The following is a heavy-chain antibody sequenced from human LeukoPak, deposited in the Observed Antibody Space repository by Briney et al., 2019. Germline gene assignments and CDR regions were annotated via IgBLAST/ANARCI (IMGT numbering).Heavy chain of an antibody. CDR2: IYYSGST. V-gene: IGHV4-39*01. CDR3: ARQSRITSGWFNWFDP. J-gene: IGHJ5*02. D-gene: IGHD6-19*01. CDR1: GGSISSSSYY. Sequence: SETLSLTCTGSGGSISSSSYYWGWIRQPPGKGLEWIGSIYYSGSTYYNPSLKSRVTISVDTSKNQFSLKLSSVTAADTAVYYCARQSRITSGWFNWFDPWGQGTLVTVSS.